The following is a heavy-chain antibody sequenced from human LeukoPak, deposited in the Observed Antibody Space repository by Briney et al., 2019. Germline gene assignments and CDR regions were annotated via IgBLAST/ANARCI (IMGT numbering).Heavy chain of an antibody. CDR3: AADTDHDAFDI. D-gene: IGHD1-14*01. J-gene: IGHJ3*02. V-gene: IGHV3-53*01. CDR2: IYNGETT. CDR1: GFTVRSSY. Sequence: GGSLRLSCAASGFTVRSSYMNWVRQAPGKGLEWVSAIYNGETTVYADSVRGRFTISRDNSENTLHLQMNSLRAEDTAVYYCAADTDHDAFDIWGQGTMVTVSS.